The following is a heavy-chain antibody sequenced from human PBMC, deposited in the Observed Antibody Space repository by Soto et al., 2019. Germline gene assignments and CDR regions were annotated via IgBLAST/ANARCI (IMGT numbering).Heavy chain of an antibody. D-gene: IGHD6-25*01. Sequence: PSETLSLTCAVSGDSIVTFYWSWFRQPAGGGLEWIGRFSLNGDTDYNPSLRSRLTMSFDTSKSQFSLRLSSVTAADTAVYYCAREVKQRLGYYYIGLDVWGQGTTVTVSS. J-gene: IGHJ6*02. V-gene: IGHV4-4*07. CDR3: AREVKQRLGYYYIGLDV. CDR1: GDSIVTFY. CDR2: FSLNGDT.